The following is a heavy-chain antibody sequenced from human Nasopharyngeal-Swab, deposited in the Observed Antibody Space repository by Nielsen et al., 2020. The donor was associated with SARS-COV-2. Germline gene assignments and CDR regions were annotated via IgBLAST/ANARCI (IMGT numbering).Heavy chain of an antibody. J-gene: IGHJ3*02. CDR2: IVYVGIIK. D-gene: IGHD3-10*01. CDR3: ARALLWFGESILDDAFDI. Sequence: GGSLRLSGAAFGFTFSSYAMPWFRQAPGKGLEWVAVIVYVGIIKYYADFVKGRFTISRDNSKNTLYLQMTSLIAEDTVVYYCARALLWFGESILDDAFDIWGQGTMVTVSS. V-gene: IGHV3-30-3*01. CDR1: GFTFSSYA.